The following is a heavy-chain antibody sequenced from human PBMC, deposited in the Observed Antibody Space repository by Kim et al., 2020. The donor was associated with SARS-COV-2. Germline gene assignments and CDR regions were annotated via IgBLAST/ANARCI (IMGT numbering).Heavy chain of an antibody. CDR3: AKDIKGDYYYYYGMDV. D-gene: IGHD3-10*01. J-gene: IGHJ6*02. Sequence: SVKGRFTISRDNPKNTLYLQMNSLRAEDTAVYYCAKDIKGDYYYYYGMDVWGQGTTVTVS. V-gene: IGHV3-23*01.